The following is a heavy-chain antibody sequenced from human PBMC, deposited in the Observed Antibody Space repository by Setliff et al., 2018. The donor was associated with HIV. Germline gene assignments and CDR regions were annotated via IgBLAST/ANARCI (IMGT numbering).Heavy chain of an antibody. CDR3: AKDYGDGYNWGVFDI. D-gene: IGHD1-1*01. V-gene: IGHV3-9*01. Sequence: GGSLRLSCEASGFTFDDYAMHWGRRLPGKGPEWVAAISWNSGTIAYADSVECRFTISRDNAKNLVYLQMNSLRPEDTALYFCAKDYGDGYNWGVFDIWGQGIMVTVSS. CDR1: GFTFDDYA. CDR2: ISWNSGTI. J-gene: IGHJ3*02.